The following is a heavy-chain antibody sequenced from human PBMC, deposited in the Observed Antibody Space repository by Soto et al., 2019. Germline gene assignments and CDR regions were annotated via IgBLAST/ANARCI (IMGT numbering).Heavy chain of an antibody. Sequence: SETLSLTCTVSGGYISSYYWSWIRQPPGKGLEWIGYIYYSGSTNYNPSLKSRVTISVDTSKNQFSLKLSSVTAADTAVYYCARAMYSSGWRSMDVWGQGTTVTVSS. J-gene: IGHJ6*02. D-gene: IGHD6-19*01. CDR3: ARAMYSSGWRSMDV. CDR2: IYYSGST. CDR1: GGYISSYY. V-gene: IGHV4-59*01.